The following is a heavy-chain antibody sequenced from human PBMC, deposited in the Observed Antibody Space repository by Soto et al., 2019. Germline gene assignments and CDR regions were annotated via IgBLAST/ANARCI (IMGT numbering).Heavy chain of an antibody. Sequence: QVQLVESGGGVVQPGRSLRLSCAASGFTFSSYDMHWVRQAPGKGLEWVAVIWCDGSNKYYADSVKGRFTISRDNAKTTLYLQMTSLRAEDTAVYYCARDVAGSGSYVPYYWGQGTLVTVSS. D-gene: IGHD1-26*01. CDR2: IWCDGSNK. CDR1: GFTFSSYD. CDR3: ARDVAGSGSYVPYY. V-gene: IGHV3-33*01. J-gene: IGHJ4*02.